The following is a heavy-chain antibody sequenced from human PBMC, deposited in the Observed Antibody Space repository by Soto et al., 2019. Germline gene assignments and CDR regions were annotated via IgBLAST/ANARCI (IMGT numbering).Heavy chain of an antibody. J-gene: IGHJ4*02. V-gene: IGHV3-23*01. CDR2: ITGSGGGT. Sequence: EVQLLESGGGLVQPGGSLRLSCAASGFTFTTYAMSWVRQAPGKGLEWVSSITGSGGGTYYADSVKGRFTISRDNSKNTLYLQMNSLRAEDTALYSCAKGCLTVAGPSCSWGQGALVTVSS. CDR3: AKGCLTVAGPSCS. CDR1: GFTFTTYA. D-gene: IGHD6-19*01.